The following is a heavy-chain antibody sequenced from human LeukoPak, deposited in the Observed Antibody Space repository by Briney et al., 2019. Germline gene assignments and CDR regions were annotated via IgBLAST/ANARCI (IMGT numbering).Heavy chain of an antibody. CDR1: GFTFNAYY. CDR2: ISNRGYNI. Sequence: GGSVTLSCAASGFTFNAYYMRGLRPARGGALEGLSYISNRGYNIYYAHYGKGRFTISRDKTKTSVYLQMSSLRAEDTAVYYCARVGPAAAGRGYWYFDLWGRGTLVTVS. V-gene: IGHV3-11*01. J-gene: IGHJ2*01. CDR3: ARVGPAAAGRGYWYFDL. D-gene: IGHD6-13*01.